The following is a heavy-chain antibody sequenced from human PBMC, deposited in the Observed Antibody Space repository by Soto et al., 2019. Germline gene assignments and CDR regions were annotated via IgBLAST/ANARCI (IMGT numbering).Heavy chain of an antibody. CDR2: ISYDGSNK. J-gene: IGHJ4*02. CDR1: GFTFSSYG. CDR3: AKVFEQQLDLFFDY. Sequence: GGSLRLSCAASGFTFSSYGMHWVRQAPGKGLEWVAVISYDGSNKYYADSVKGRFTISRDNSKNTLYLQMNSLRAEDTAVYYCAKVFEQQLDLFFDYWGQGTLVTVSS. D-gene: IGHD6-13*01. V-gene: IGHV3-30*18.